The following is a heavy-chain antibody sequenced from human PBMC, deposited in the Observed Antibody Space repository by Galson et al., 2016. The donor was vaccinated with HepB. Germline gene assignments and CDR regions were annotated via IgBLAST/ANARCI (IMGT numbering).Heavy chain of an antibody. Sequence: SLRLSCAASGFTFISYGMHWVRQAPGKGLEWVAVTWFDGNYKDYAESVKGRITVSRDNTKNPLSLQLDSLRAEDTAVYHCARSREYFGSGSYLDYWGQGTLVIVSS. CDR3: ARSREYFGSGSYLDY. J-gene: IGHJ4*02. CDR2: TWFDGNYK. D-gene: IGHD3-10*01. V-gene: IGHV3-33*01. CDR1: GFTFISYG.